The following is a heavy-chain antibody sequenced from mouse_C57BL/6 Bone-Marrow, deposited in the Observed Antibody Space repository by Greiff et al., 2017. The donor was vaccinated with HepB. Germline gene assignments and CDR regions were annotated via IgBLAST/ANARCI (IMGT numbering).Heavy chain of an antibody. CDR3: ARSRLGGNYPRWFAY. CDR1: GYTFTSYG. D-gene: IGHD2-1*01. V-gene: IGHV1-81*01. Sequence: QVQLQQSGAELARPGASVKLSCKASGYTFTSYGISWVKQRTGQGLEWIGEIYPRSGNTYYNEKFKGKATLTADKYSSTAYMELRSLTSEDSAVYFCARSRLGGNYPRWFAYWGQGTLVTVSA. CDR2: IYPRSGNT. J-gene: IGHJ3*01.